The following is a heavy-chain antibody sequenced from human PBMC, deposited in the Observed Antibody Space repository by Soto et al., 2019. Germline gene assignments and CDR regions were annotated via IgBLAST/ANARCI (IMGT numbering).Heavy chain of an antibody. CDR1: GYTFTSYD. D-gene: IGHD2-15*01. CDR2: MNPNSGNT. Sequence: ASVKVSCKASGYTFTSYDINWVRQATGQGLEWMGWMNPNSGNTGYAQKFQGRVTMTRNTSISTAYMELSSLRSEDTAVYYCARANDVKRYCSGGSCYPLYYYYMDVWGKGTTVTVSS. CDR3: ARANDVKRYCSGGSCYPLYYYYMDV. J-gene: IGHJ6*03. V-gene: IGHV1-8*01.